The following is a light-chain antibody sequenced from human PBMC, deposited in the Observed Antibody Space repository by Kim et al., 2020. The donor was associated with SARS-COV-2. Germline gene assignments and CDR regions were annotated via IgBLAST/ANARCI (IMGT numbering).Light chain of an antibody. Sequence: TISRTGTSTNTGASCDVRWYQQLPGTAPKLLIYGNSNRPSGVPDRFSGSKSGTSASLAITGLQAEDEADYYCQSYDSSLSGVVFGGGTQLPS. CDR1: STNTGASCD. CDR2: GNS. V-gene: IGLV1-40*01. J-gene: IGLJ2*01. CDR3: QSYDSSLSGVV.